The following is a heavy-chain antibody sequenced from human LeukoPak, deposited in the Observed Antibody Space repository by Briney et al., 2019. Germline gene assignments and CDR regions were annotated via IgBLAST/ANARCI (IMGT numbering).Heavy chain of an antibody. J-gene: IGHJ4*02. V-gene: IGHV4-4*07. D-gene: IGHD6-19*01. CDR1: GGSISSYY. CDR2: IYTSGST. Sequence: SETLSLTSTVSGGSISSYYWSWIRQPAGKGLEWIGRIYTSGSTNYNPSLKSRVTMSVDTSKNQFSLKLSSVTAADTAVYYCARDGIAVAGTAGAFDYWGQGTLVTVSS. CDR3: ARDGIAVAGTAGAFDY.